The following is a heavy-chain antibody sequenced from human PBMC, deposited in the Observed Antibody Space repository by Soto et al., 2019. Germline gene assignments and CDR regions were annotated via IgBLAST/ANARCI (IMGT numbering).Heavy chain of an antibody. D-gene: IGHD3-3*01. CDR2: IKQDGSEE. CDR1: GFTFSSHW. J-gene: IGHJ4*02. V-gene: IGHV3-7*03. Sequence: EVQLVESGGGLVQPGGSLRLSCTASGFTFSSHWMTWVRQAPGKALEWVANIKQDGSEEYYVDSVKGRFTISRVNAKNSLFLQMNSLRAEDTAVYYCASRPSDRNYYGVFDYWGQGTLVTVSS. CDR3: ASRPSDRNYYGVFDY.